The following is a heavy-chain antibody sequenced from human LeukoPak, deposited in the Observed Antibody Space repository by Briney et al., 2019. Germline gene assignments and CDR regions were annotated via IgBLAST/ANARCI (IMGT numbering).Heavy chain of an antibody. CDR3: ARGRASGWYNWFDP. V-gene: IGHV1-2*02. CDR2: INPNSGGT. J-gene: IGHJ5*02. Sequence: GASVKVSCKASGYTFTGYYMHWVRQAPGQGLEWMGWINPNSGGTNYAQKFQGRVTMTRDTSISTAYMELSRLRSDDTAVYYCARGRASGWYNWFDPWGQGTLVTVSS. D-gene: IGHD1-14*01. CDR1: GYTFTGYY.